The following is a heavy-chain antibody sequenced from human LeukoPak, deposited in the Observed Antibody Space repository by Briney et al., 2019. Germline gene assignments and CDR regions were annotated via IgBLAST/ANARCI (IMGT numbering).Heavy chain of an antibody. CDR2: IRSDGSKT. D-gene: IGHD3-10*02. CDR3: AELGITMIGGV. Sequence: GGSLRLSCAASGFTFSIYGMHWVRQAPGKGLEWVTFIRSDGSKTHYADSVKGRFTISRDNAKNSLYLQMNSLRAEDTAVYYCAELGITMIGGVWGKGTTVTISS. J-gene: IGHJ6*04. V-gene: IGHV3-30*02. CDR1: GFTFSIYG.